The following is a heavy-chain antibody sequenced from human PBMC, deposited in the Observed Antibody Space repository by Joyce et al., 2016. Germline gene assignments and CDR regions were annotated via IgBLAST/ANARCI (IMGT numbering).Heavy chain of an antibody. CDR3: AKGSSGWPYYFDY. Sequence: EVQLLESGGGLGQPGKSLRLSCGASGFTFSNSAMSWVRQAPGKGLVGVQSVGSGGESTWYADSVKGRFTISRDNSKNTVYLQILSLRADDTAVYYCAKGSSGWPYYFDYWGPGTQVTVSP. CDR2: VGSGGEST. V-gene: IGHV3-23*01. D-gene: IGHD6-25*01. CDR1: GFTFSNSA. J-gene: IGHJ4*02.